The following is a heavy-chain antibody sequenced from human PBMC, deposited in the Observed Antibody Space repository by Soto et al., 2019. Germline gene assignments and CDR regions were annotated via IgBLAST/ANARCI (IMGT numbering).Heavy chain of an antibody. Sequence: QVQLVQSGAEVKKPGSSVKVSCKASGGTFSSYTVSWVRQAPGQGLEWMGRIVPILGVPNYAQRFQGRVTITAEKGTYTAYMELGSLRSEDTAVYYCARDRYAYGSGRTIDYWGQGTLVTVSS. V-gene: IGHV1-69*02. CDR3: ARDRYAYGSGRTIDY. CDR2: IVPILGVP. J-gene: IGHJ4*02. D-gene: IGHD3-10*01. CDR1: GGTFSSYT.